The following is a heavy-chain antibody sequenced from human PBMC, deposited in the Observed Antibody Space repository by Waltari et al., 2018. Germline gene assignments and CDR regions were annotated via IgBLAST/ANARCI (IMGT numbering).Heavy chain of an antibody. CDR3: AKEGIAAAVFDY. Sequence: QVQLLESGGGVVPPGRSLRLSCAASGFTFSSYGMHWVRQAPGKGLEWVAVIWYDGSNKYYADSVKGRFTISRDNSKNTLYLQMNSLRAEDTAVYYCAKEGIAAAVFDYWGQGTLVTVSS. V-gene: IGHV3-33*06. CDR2: IWYDGSNK. D-gene: IGHD6-13*01. CDR1: GFTFSSYG. J-gene: IGHJ4*02.